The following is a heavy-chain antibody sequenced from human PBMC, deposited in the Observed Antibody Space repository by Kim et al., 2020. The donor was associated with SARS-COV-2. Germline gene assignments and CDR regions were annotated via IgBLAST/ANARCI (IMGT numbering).Heavy chain of an antibody. V-gene: IGHV4-59*08. J-gene: IGHJ2*01. CDR2: GGP. CDR3: ARRFDL. Sequence: GGPSYHPTPQDRVTLSMDTSKNQFSLRLSSVTAADTAVYYCARRFDLWGRGTLVTVSS.